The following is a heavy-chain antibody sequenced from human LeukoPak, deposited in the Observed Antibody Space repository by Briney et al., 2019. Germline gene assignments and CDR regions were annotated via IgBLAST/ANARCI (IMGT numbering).Heavy chain of an antibody. Sequence: SQTLSLTCAISGDSVSIKSAAWSWIRQSPSRGLEWLGRTYYRSKWYNEYAVSVKSRIVINPDTSKNQFSLHLNSVTPEDTAMYYCAKLGDSSTWGQGTLVTVSS. CDR2: TYYRSKWYN. D-gene: IGHD6-19*01. V-gene: IGHV6-1*01. CDR3: AKLGDSST. J-gene: IGHJ5*02. CDR1: GDSVSIKSAA.